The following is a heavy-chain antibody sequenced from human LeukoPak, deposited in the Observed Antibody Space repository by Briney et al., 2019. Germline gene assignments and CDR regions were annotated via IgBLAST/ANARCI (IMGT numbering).Heavy chain of an antibody. CDR1: GDSIRSGDSY. V-gene: IGHV4-39*01. CDR3: ARLPITKRAMDV. J-gene: IGHJ6*02. CDR2: IYYVGSP. Sequence: SETLSLTCSVSGDSIRSGDSYWGWIRQDPRKGLEWIASIYYVGSPHHNPSLNSRRVTLSVDTTKNQFSLTLTSVTAADTAIYYCARLPITKRAMDVWGQGTTVTVSS. D-gene: IGHD3-3*01.